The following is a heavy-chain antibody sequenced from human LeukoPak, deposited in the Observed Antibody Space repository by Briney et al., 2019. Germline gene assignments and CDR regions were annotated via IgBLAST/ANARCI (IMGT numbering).Heavy chain of an antibody. CDR3: ARDQYYGLDY. CDR1: GGTFSSYA. CDR2: IIPIFGTA. D-gene: IGHD3-10*01. V-gene: IGHV1-69*06. J-gene: IGHJ4*02. Sequence: ASVKVSCKASGGTFSSYAISWVRQAPGQGLEWMGGIIPIFGTANYAQKFQGRVTITADKSTSTAYLELSSLRSEDTAVYYCARDQYYGLDYWGQGTPVTVSS.